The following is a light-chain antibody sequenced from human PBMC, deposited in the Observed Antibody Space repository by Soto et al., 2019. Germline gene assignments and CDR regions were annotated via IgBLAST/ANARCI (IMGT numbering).Light chain of an antibody. CDR3: CSYAGSSTLRV. CDR2: EVS. J-gene: IGLJ1*01. CDR1: SSDVGCYNL. V-gene: IGLV2-23*02. Sequence: QSALTQPASVSGSPGQWITISCTGTSSDVGCYNLVSWYQQHPGKAPKLMIYEVSKRPSGVSNRFSGSKSGNTASLTISGLQAEDEADYYCCSYAGSSTLRVFGTGTKLTVL.